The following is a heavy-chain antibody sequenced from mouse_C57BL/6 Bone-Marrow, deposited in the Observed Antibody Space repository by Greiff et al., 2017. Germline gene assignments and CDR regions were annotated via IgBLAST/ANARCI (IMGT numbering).Heavy chain of an antibody. V-gene: IGHV5-12*01. CDR3: ARLDAMDY. Sequence: EVKVEESGGGLVQPGGSLKLSCAASGFTFSDYYMYWVRQTPEKRLEWVAYISNGGGSTYYPDTVKGRFTISRDNAKNTLYLQMSRLKSEDTAMYYCARLDAMDYWGQGTSVTVSS. D-gene: IGHD3-1*01. CDR2: ISNGGGST. CDR1: GFTFSDYY. J-gene: IGHJ4*01.